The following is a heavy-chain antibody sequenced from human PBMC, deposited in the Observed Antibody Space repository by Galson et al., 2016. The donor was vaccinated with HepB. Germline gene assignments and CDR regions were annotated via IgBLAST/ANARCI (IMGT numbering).Heavy chain of an antibody. V-gene: IGHV4-4*02. CDR3: ARGCPGGGDCQGGLDY. CDR1: GGPIGSSKW. Sequence: SETLSLTCAVSGGPIGSSKWWRWVRQPPGKGPEWIGEISLSGGTSYIPSLKSRVTISIDKSKNQFSLKLSSVTAADTAVFYCARGCPGGGDCQGGLDYWGQGILVTVSS. CDR2: ISLSGGT. J-gene: IGHJ4*02. D-gene: IGHD2-21*02.